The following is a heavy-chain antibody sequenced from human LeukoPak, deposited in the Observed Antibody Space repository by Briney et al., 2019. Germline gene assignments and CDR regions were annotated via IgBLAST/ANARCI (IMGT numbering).Heavy chain of an antibody. Sequence: ASVKVSCKASGYTFTGYYMHWVRQAPGQGLEWMGWINPNSGGTNYAQKFQGRVTMTRDTSISTAYMELSRLRSDDTAVYYCAQQAAAGNGDYWCQGTLVPVSS. J-gene: IGHJ4*02. CDR2: INPNSGGT. CDR3: AQQAAAGNGDY. V-gene: IGHV1-2*02. CDR1: GYTFTGYY. D-gene: IGHD6-13*01.